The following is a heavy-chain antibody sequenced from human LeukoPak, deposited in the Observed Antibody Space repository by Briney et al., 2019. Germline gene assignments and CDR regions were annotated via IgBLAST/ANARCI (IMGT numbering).Heavy chain of an antibody. CDR3: ARVQFTDVLRYFDWLLEGAFDI. V-gene: IGHV4-59*01. D-gene: IGHD3-9*01. J-gene: IGHJ3*02. CDR1: GGSISSYY. Sequence: SETLSPTCTVSGGSISSYYWSWIRQPPGKGLKWIGYIYYSGSTNYNPSLKSRVTISVDTSKNQFSLKLSSVTAADTAVYYCARVQFTDVLRYFDWLLEGAFDIWGQGTMVTVSS. CDR2: IYYSGST.